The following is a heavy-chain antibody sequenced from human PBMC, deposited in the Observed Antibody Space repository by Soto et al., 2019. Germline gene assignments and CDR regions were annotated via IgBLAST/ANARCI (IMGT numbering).Heavy chain of an antibody. CDR3: AKDKAATAPLV. D-gene: IGHD2-15*01. V-gene: IGHV3-23*01. J-gene: IGHJ3*01. Sequence: EVRLLASGGGLVQPGGSLRLSCEASGFTFSTYAMNWVRQAPGKGLEWVSGIGGSGRNTYYADSVKGRFSISRDNFKHIVYLQMNSLRAEDTAVYYCAKDKAATAPLVWGQGTMVSVSS. CDR2: IGGSGRNT. CDR1: GFTFSTYA.